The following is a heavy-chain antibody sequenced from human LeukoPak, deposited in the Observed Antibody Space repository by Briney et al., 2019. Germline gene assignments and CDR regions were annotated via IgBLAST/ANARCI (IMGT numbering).Heavy chain of an antibody. CDR1: GFIFSSYA. D-gene: IGHD6-13*01. Sequence: GGSLRLSCAVSGFIFSSYAMSWVRQAPGKGLEWVSAISGSGGSTYYADSVKGRFTMSRDNSKNTLYLQMNSLRGEDTAVYYCTKARTTIAAAENWGQGALVTVSS. J-gene: IGHJ4*02. V-gene: IGHV3-23*01. CDR3: TKARTTIAAAEN. CDR2: ISGSGGST.